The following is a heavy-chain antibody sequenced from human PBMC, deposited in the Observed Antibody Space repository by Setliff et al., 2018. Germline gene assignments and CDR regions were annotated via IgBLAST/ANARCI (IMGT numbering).Heavy chain of an antibody. J-gene: IGHJ3*01. CDR3: ARGPRYSGSYYVNY. D-gene: IGHD1-26*01. V-gene: IGHV4-34*01. CDR2: INHSGSS. Sequence: SETLSLTCAVYGGSFSGYYWTWIRQPPGKGLEWIGEINHSGSSNYNPSLKSRVTISVDTSKNQFSLNLSSVTAADTAVYYCARGPRYSGSYYVNYWGQGTMVT. CDR1: GGSFSGYY.